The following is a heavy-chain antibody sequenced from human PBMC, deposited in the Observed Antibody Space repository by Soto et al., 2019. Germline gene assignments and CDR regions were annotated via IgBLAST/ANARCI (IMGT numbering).Heavy chain of an antibody. CDR3: AKDRGRATAGEYYYYDMDV. J-gene: IGHJ6*02. CDR2: INPSGGST. Sequence: QVQLVQPGAEVKKPGASVKVSCKASGYTFTSYYMHWVRQAPGQGLEWMGRINPSGGSTDYAQKFQGRVTMTRDASTSTVYMELSSLRSEDTAVYYCAKDRGRATAGEYYYYDMDVWGQGTTVTVSS. V-gene: IGHV1-46*01. D-gene: IGHD6-13*01. CDR1: GYTFTSYY.